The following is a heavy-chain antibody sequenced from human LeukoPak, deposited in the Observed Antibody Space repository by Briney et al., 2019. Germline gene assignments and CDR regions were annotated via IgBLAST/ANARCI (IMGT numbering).Heavy chain of an antibody. CDR3: AREPQPLYYYDSSHAFDI. CDR1: GFTFSSYW. V-gene: IGHV3-74*01. D-gene: IGHD3-22*01. Sequence: GGSLRLSCAASGFTFSSYWMHWVRQAPGKGLVWVSRINSDGSSTSYADSVKGRFTISRDNAKNTLYLQMNSLRAEDTAVYYCAREPQPLYYYDSSHAFDIWGQGTVVTVSS. J-gene: IGHJ3*02. CDR2: INSDGSST.